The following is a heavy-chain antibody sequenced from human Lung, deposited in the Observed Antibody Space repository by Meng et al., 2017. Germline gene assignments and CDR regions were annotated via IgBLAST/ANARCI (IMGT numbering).Heavy chain of an antibody. Sequence: HVQLLPWGAGLLKPSAPLSLTCVVSCGSFSDYYWSWLRLPPGKGLEWIGEINHSARTYSNPSLESRATRSVDTSQNNLSLKLSSVTAADSAVYYCARGPTTMAHDFDYWGQGTLVTVSS. CDR3: ARGPTTMAHDFDY. V-gene: IGHV4-34*01. D-gene: IGHD4-11*01. J-gene: IGHJ4*02. CDR1: CGSFSDYY. CDR2: INHSART.